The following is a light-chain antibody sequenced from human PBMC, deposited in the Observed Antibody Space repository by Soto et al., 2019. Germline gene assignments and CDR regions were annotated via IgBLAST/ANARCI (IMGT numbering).Light chain of an antibody. J-gene: IGKJ1*01. CDR1: QSISTY. Sequence: DIQMTQSPSSLSASVGDRVTITCRASQSISTYLNWYQQKAGLAPKLLIYAASSLQSGVPSRFSGSGSGTDFTLTISSPQPEDFATYYCQQTYSTPPTFGQGTKVDIK. V-gene: IGKV1-39*01. CDR3: QQTYSTPPT. CDR2: AAS.